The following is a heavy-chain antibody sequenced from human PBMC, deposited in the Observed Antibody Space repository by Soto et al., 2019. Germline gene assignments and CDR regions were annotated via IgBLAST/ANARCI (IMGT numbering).Heavy chain of an antibody. D-gene: IGHD2-2*01. CDR3: AKDPTRGYFDY. V-gene: IGHV1-18*01. J-gene: IGHJ4*02. CDR1: GYTFTSYG. Sequence: QVQLVQSGAEVKKPGASVKVSCKASGYTFTSYGISWVRQAPGQGLEWMGWISAYNGNTNYAQKLQGRVTMTTDTSTSTGYLGLRRLGSYGTGVYYCAKDPTRGYFDYWGQGTLVNVPS. CDR2: ISAYNGNT.